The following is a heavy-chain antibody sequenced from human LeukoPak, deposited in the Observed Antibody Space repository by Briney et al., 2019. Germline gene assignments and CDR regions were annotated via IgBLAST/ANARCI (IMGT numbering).Heavy chain of an antibody. CDR3: AKGSASLTMRAGY. V-gene: IGHV3-23*01. CDR2: IIGSGGST. CDR1: EFTVGSNV. Sequence: PGPSLRLFCAAAEFTVGSNVVSWVRHAPGKGMEWVSAIIGSGGSTYYADSVKGRFTIYRANSKNTLYLQMNSLRAEDTAVYYCAKGSASLTMRAGYWGQGTLVTVSS. J-gene: IGHJ4*02. D-gene: IGHD3-22*01.